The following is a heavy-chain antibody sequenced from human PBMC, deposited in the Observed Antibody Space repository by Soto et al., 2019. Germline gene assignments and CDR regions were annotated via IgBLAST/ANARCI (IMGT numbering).Heavy chain of an antibody. D-gene: IGHD5-12*01. CDR1: GFTFSTYG. J-gene: IGHJ6*01. CDR3: AKLGYSVYEYIYYYGFDV. Sequence: QVQMVESGGGVVQPGRSLRLSCAASGFTFSTYGIHWVRQAPGKGLEWVAVIAHDGSREYYADSVKGRFAITRDNSKNTLYLQMNSLIAEDTAVYYCAKLGYSVYEYIYYYGFDVWSQGTTVTITS. CDR2: IAHDGSRE. V-gene: IGHV3-30*18.